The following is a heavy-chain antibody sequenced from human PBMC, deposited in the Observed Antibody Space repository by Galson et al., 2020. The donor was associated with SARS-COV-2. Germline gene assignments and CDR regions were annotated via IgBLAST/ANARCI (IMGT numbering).Heavy chain of an antibody. V-gene: IGHV4-30-2*01. CDR2: IYHSGST. J-gene: IGHJ5*02. CDR3: ARSTYDIVAPSWFGP. Sequence: SETLSLTCAVSGGSISSGGYSWSWIRQPPGKGLEWTGYIYHSGSTYYNPSLKSRVTISVDRSKNQFPLKLSSVTAADTAVYYCARSTYDIVAPSWFGPWGQGTLVTVSS. CDR1: GGSISSGGYS. D-gene: IGHD3-9*01.